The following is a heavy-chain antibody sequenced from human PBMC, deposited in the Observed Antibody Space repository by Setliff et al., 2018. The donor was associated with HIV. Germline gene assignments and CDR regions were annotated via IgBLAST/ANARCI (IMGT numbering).Heavy chain of an antibody. CDR1: GFSFRSYA. CDR2: ISGSGDIT. J-gene: IGHJ3*02. V-gene: IGHV3-23*01. CDR3: AKSDYYDSSGYYLPGAFDI. D-gene: IGHD3-22*01. Sequence: GGSLRLSCAASGFSFRSYAVSWVRQAPGKGLEWVSVISGSGDITYYADSVKGRFSISRDNSKNTLYLQMNSLRAEDTAVYYCAKSDYYDSSGYYLPGAFDIWGQGTMVTVSS.